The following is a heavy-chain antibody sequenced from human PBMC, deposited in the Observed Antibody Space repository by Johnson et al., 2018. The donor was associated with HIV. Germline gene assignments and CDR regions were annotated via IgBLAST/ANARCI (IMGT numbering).Heavy chain of an antibody. D-gene: IGHD6-19*01. J-gene: IGHJ3*02. V-gene: IGHV3-33*06. CDR2: IWYDGSNK. Sequence: QVQLVESGGGVVQPGRSLRLSCAASGFTFNNYGMHWVRQAPGKGLEWVAVIWYDGSNKYYADSVKGRFTISRDNSKNTLYLQMNSLRAEDTAIYYCAKDGMVAGSGGADAFDIWGQGTMVTVSS. CDR1: GFTFNNYG. CDR3: AKDGMVAGSGGADAFDI.